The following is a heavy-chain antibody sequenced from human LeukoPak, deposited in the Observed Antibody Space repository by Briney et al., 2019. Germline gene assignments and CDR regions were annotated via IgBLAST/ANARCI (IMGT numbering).Heavy chain of an antibody. Sequence: GGSLRLSCAASGFTFSNYGMNWVRQAPGKGLEWVSSISSSSSYIYYADSVRGRFTISRNNAKNSLYLQMNSLRAEDTAVYYCARGDLHCTSTSCYLFWGQGALVTVSS. J-gene: IGHJ4*02. CDR1: GFTFSNYG. CDR2: ISSSSSYI. CDR3: ARGDLHCTSTSCYLF. V-gene: IGHV3-21*01. D-gene: IGHD2-2*01.